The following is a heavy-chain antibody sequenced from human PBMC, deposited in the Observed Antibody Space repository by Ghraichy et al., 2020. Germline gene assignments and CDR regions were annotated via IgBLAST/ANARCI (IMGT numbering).Heavy chain of an antibody. CDR2: IRSKAYGGTT. D-gene: IGHD3-10*01. J-gene: IGHJ6*02. CDR1: GFTFGDYA. Sequence: GESLNISCTASGFTFGDYAMSWFRQAPGKGLEWVGFIRSKAYGGTTEYAASVKGRFTISRDDSKSIAYLQMNSLKTEDTAVYYCTRYYYGSGRSPVGDRYYYGMDVWGQGTTVTVSS. CDR3: TRYYYGSGRSPVGDRYYYGMDV. V-gene: IGHV3-49*03.